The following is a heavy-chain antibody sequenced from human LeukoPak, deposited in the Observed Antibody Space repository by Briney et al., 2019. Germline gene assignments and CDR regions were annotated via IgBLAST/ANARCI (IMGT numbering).Heavy chain of an antibody. CDR1: GYSISSGYY. J-gene: IGHJ4*02. CDR2: IYHSGST. V-gene: IGHV4-38-2*02. D-gene: IGHD1-26*01. Sequence: SETLSLTCTVSGYSISSGYYWGWIRQPPGKGLEWIGSIYHSGSTYYNPSLKSRVTISVDTSKNQFSLKLSSVTAADTAVYYCARSDVSAGSYQFDYWGQGTLVTVSS. CDR3: ARSDVSAGSYQFDY.